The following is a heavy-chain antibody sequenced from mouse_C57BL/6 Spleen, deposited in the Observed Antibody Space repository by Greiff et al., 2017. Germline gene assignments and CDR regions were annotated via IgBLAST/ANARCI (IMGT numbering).Heavy chain of an antibody. J-gene: IGHJ2*01. Sequence: VQLQQPGTELVKPGASVKLSCKASGYTFTSYWMHWVKQRPVQGLEWIGNINPSNGGTTYNEKLHSKATLTVDKSSSTAYMQLSSLTSEDSAVYYCAKTAQANDYFDYWGQGTTLTVSS. D-gene: IGHD3-2*02. V-gene: IGHV1-53*01. CDR3: AKTAQANDYFDY. CDR2: INPSNGGT. CDR1: GYTFTSYW.